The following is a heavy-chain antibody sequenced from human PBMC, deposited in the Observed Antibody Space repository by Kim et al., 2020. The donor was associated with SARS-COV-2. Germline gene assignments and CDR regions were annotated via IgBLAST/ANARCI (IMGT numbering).Heavy chain of an antibody. CDR2: INAGSGNT. CDR1: GYTFSNYA. V-gene: IGHV1-3*01. D-gene: IGHD3-3*01. Sequence: ASVKVSCKASGYTFSNYAMHWVRQAPGQRLEWRGWINAGSGNTEYSQKFQGRLIITSDTSASTAYMELSSLRSEDTAVYYCARGGAVLRFLEWLSSYFDYWGQGTLVIVSS. CDR3: ARGGAVLRFLEWLSSYFDY. J-gene: IGHJ4*02.